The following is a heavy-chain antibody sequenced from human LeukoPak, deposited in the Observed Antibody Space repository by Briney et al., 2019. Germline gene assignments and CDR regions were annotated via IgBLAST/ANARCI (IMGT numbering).Heavy chain of an antibody. V-gene: IGHV4-4*07. D-gene: IGHD3-10*01. CDR2: IYTSGST. CDR3: ARSLLLWFGELSDAFDI. CDR1: GGSISSYY. Sequence: SETLSLTCTVSGGSISSYYWSWIRQPAGKGLEWIGRIYTSGSTNYNPSLKSRVTMSVDTSKNQFSLKQSSVTAADTAVYYCARSLLLWFGELSDAFDIWGQGTMVTVSS. J-gene: IGHJ3*02.